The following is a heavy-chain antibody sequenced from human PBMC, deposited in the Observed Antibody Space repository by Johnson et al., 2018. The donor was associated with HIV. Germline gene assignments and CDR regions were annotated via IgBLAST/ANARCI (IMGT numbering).Heavy chain of an antibody. CDR1: GFTFDDYA. CDR3: AKQGSDPPL. J-gene: IGHJ3*01. Sequence: VQLVESGGGLVQPGRSLRLSCAASGFTFDDYAMHWVRQPPGKGLQWVSAISGSGGSTYYADSVKGRFTISRDNSKNTLYLQMNSLRAEDTAVYFCAKQGSDPPLWGQGTLVTVSS. CDR2: ISGSGGST. V-gene: IGHV3-23*04.